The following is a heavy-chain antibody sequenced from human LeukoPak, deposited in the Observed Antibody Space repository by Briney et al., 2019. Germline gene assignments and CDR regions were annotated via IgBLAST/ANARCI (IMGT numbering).Heavy chain of an antibody. Sequence: KTSQTLSLTCTVSGGSISSGGYYWSWIRQHPGKGLEWIGYIYYSGSTYYNPSLKSRVTISVDTPKNQFSLKLSSVTAADTAVYYCARGDSSWYEGNWFDPWGQGTLVTVSS. V-gene: IGHV4-31*03. J-gene: IGHJ5*02. CDR3: ARGDSSWYEGNWFDP. D-gene: IGHD6-13*01. CDR2: IYYSGST. CDR1: GGSISSGGYY.